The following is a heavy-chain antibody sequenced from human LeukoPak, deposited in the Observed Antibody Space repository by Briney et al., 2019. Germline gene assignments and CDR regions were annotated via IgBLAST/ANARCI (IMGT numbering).Heavy chain of an antibody. Sequence: SDTLSLTCAVSGYSISSSNWWGWIRQPPGKGLEWIGYIYYSGSTYYNPSLKSRLTMSVDTSKNQFSLKLSSVTAADTAVYYCAGGSWEWYFDLWGRGTLVTVSS. V-gene: IGHV4-28*03. D-gene: IGHD1-26*01. CDR3: AGGSWEWYFDL. CDR2: IYYSGST. J-gene: IGHJ2*01. CDR1: GYSISSSNW.